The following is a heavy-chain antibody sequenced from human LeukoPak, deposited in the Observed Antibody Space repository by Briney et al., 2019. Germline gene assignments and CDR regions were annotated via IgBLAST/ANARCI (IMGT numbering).Heavy chain of an antibody. Sequence: SQTLSLTCTVSGDSISSGDYYWRWIRQPAGKGLEWIGRIYTGGSTNYNPSLKSRVTMSVDTSKNQFSLKLSSVTAADTAVYYCARDRYYYDSSARYFDYWGQGTLVTVSS. D-gene: IGHD3-22*01. CDR3: ARDRYYYDSSARYFDY. CDR1: GDSISSGDYY. CDR2: IYTGGST. J-gene: IGHJ4*02. V-gene: IGHV4-61*02.